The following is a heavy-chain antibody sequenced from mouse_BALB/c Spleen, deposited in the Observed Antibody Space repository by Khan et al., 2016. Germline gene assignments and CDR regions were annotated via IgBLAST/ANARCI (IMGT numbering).Heavy chain of an antibody. V-gene: IGHV1S34*01. CDR2: ISCYNGAT. J-gene: IGHJ3*01. CDR1: GYSFTGYY. Sequence: LVKTGTSVKISCKASGYSFTGYYMHWVKQSHGKSLEWIGYISCYNGATRYNQKFKGKATFTVDTSSSTAYMQFNSLTSEDSAVYYCASSSRGTYYYAMDYWGQATLVTVSA. CDR3: ASSSRGTYYYAMDY. D-gene: IGHD1-1*02.